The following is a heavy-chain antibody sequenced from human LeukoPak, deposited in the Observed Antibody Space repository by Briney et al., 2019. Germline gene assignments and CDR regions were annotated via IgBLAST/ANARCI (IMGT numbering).Heavy chain of an antibody. D-gene: IGHD6-6*01. CDR1: GFTFSSYS. J-gene: IGHJ4*02. V-gene: IGHV3-48*01. CDR3: ARDWASSIAVVHDPFDY. Sequence: GGSLRLSCAASGFTFSSYSMNWVRQAPGKGLEWVPYISSSSSTIYYADSVKGRFTISRDNAKNSLYPQMNSLRAEDTAVYYCARDWASSIAVVHDPFDYWGQGTLVTVSS. CDR2: ISSSSSTI.